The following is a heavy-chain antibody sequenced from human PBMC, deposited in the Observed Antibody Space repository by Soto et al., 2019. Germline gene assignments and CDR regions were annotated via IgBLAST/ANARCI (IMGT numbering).Heavy chain of an antibody. Sequence: QLQLQESGSGLVKPSQTLSLTCAVSGGSISSGGYSWSWIRQPPGKGLEWIGYIYHSGSTYYNPSRKSRVTISVDRSKNHFSLKLSSVTAADTAVYYCASAGGLGAVAADYWGQGTLVTVSS. D-gene: IGHD6-19*01. CDR3: ASAGGLGAVAADY. CDR1: GGSISSGGYS. V-gene: IGHV4-30-2*01. J-gene: IGHJ4*02. CDR2: IYHSGST.